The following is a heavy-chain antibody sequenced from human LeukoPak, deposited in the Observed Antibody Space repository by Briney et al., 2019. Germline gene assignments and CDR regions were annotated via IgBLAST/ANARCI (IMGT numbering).Heavy chain of an antibody. CDR3: ARRSSGVIDSYYYYYYMDV. D-gene: IGHD3-16*02. CDR1: GGSISSSSYY. CDR2: IYYSGST. Sequence: SETLSLTCTVSGGSISSSSYYWGWIRQPPGKGLEWFGSIYYSGSTYYNPSLKSRVTISVDTSKNQFSLKLSSVTAADTAVYYCARRSSGVIDSYYYYYYMDVWGKGTTVTVSS. V-gene: IGHV4-39*01. J-gene: IGHJ6*03.